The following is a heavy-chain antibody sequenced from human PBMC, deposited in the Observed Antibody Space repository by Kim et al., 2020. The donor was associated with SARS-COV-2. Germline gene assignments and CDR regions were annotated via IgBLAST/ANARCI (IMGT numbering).Heavy chain of an antibody. D-gene: IGHD3-10*01. V-gene: IGHV7-4-1*02. CDR2: INTNTGNP. J-gene: IGHJ4*02. Sequence: SVKVSCKASGYTFTSYAMNWVRQAPGQGLEWMGWINTNTGNPTYAQGFTGRFVFSLDTSVSTAYLQISSLKAEDTAVYYCARGNSLRYYYGSGSNSPKFYFDYWGQGTLVTVSS. CDR3: ARGNSLRYYYGSGSNSPKFYFDY. CDR1: GYTFTSYA.